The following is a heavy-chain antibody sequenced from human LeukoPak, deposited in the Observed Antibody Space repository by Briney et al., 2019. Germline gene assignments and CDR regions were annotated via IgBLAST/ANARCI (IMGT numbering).Heavy chain of an antibody. CDR3: ARDPYDLLTGYYSGSGGDY. D-gene: IGHD3-9*01. CDR1: GYAFTSYD. Sequence: ASVKVSCKASGYAFTSYDINWVRQAPGQGLEWVGWISGYIGKTKYAQKLQGRVTMTTDTSTSTAYMELRRLRSDDTAVYFCARDPYDLLTGYYSGSGGDYWGQGTLVSVSS. CDR2: ISGYIGKT. J-gene: IGHJ4*02. V-gene: IGHV1-18*01.